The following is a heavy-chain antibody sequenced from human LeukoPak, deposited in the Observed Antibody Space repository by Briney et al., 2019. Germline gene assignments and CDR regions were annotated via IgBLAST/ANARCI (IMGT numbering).Heavy chain of an antibody. Sequence: PGGSLRLSCAASGFTFSSYAMSWVRPAPGKGLEWVSAVRDSGGSTNYADSVKGRFSISRDNSKNTLYLQMNSLRAEDTAVYYCAAHMRCSGGSCFHYYYYYGMDVWGQGTTVTVSS. CDR2: VRDSGGST. CDR1: GFTFSSYA. V-gene: IGHV3-23*01. J-gene: IGHJ6*02. D-gene: IGHD2-15*01. CDR3: AAHMRCSGGSCFHYYYYYGMDV.